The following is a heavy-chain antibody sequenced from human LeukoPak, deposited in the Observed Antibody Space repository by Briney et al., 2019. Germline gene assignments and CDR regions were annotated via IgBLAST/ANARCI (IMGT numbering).Heavy chain of an antibody. CDR3: ARGYYDSSGNDY. J-gene: IGHJ4*02. CDR2: ISYDGSNK. Sequence: GGSLRLSCAASGFTFSSYAMHWVRQAPGKGLEWVAVISYDGSNKYYADSVEGRFTISRDNSKNTLYLQMNSLRAEDTAEYYCARGYYDSSGNDYWGQGTLVTVSS. D-gene: IGHD3-22*01. CDR1: GFTFSSYA. V-gene: IGHV3-30-3*01.